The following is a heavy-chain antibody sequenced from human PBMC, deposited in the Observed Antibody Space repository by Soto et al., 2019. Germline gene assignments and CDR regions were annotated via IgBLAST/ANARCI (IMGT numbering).Heavy chain of an antibody. CDR3: ARAKQQLIPYYYYYYGMDV. CDR2: IIPIFGTA. D-gene: IGHD6-13*01. CDR1: GGTFSSYA. Sequence: GASVKVSCKASGGTFSSYAISWVRQAPGQGLEWMGGIIPIFGTANYAQKFQGRVTITADKSTSTAYMELSSLRSEDTAMYYCARAKQQLIPYYYYYYGMDVWGQGTTVTVSS. J-gene: IGHJ6*02. V-gene: IGHV1-69*06.